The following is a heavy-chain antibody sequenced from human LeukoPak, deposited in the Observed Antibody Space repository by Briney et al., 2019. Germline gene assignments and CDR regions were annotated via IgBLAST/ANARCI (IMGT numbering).Heavy chain of an antibody. Sequence: GGSLRLSCAASGFTFSSYEMNWVRQAPGKGLEWVSAISGSGGSTYYADSVKGRFTISRDNSKNTLYLQMNSLRAEDTAVYYCAKDAGGGDYASMGYWGQGTLVTVSS. CDR1: GFTFSSYE. V-gene: IGHV3-23*01. CDR2: ISGSGGST. CDR3: AKDAGGGDYASMGY. D-gene: IGHD4-17*01. J-gene: IGHJ4*02.